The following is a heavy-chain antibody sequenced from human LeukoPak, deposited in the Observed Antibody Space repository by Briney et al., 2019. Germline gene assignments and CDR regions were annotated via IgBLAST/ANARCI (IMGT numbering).Heavy chain of an antibody. CDR1: GGSISSYY. CDR2: SYHRGSI. J-gene: IGHJ1*01. D-gene: IGHD4-4*01. Sequence: PSETLPLTCTVSGGSISSYYWGWIRQPPGRGLEWIGWSYHRGSISYNSSLKSRVAISVDTSKNQFSLRLSSVTAADTAVYYCARYSNGLWYFQHWGQGTLVTVSS. CDR3: ARYSNGLWYFQH. V-gene: IGHV4-59*01.